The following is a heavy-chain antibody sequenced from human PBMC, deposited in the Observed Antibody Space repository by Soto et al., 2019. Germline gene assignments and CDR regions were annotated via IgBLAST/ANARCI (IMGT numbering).Heavy chain of an antibody. D-gene: IGHD3-10*01. CDR2: IKSKTYGETT. V-gene: IGHV3-15*01. CDR3: AIPSGQIGGAPWPSS. J-gene: IGHJ4*02. Sequence: GGSLRLSCTTSGLSFSGASMYWVRQAPGKGPEWVGRIKSKTYGETTDYSSPVRGRFTISRDDSKSTLYLQMDNLRTDDTAVYYCAIPSGQIGGAPWPSSWGQGTLVTGSS. CDR1: GLSFSGAS.